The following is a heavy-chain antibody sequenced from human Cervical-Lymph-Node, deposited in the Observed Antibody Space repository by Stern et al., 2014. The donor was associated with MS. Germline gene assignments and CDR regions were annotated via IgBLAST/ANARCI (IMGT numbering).Heavy chain of an antibody. Sequence: EVQLVESGGGLVQPGGSLRLSCAASGFNFSAFDMHWVRHVTGKRLEWVSAISSAGDSYYPGSVKGRFTITSDSAQPSLYLQMNFLRAGDAALYYCARDLPRGGGNGMDVWGQGTTVTVSS. CDR1: GFNFSAFD. D-gene: IGHD4-23*01. V-gene: IGHV3-13*01. J-gene: IGHJ6*02. CDR3: ARDLPRGGGNGMDV. CDR2: ISSAGDS.